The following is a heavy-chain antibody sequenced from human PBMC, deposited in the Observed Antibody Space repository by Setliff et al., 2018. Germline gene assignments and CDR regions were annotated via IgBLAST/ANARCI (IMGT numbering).Heavy chain of an antibody. J-gene: IGHJ3*02. CDR3: ARVRRSGYNYGYSFDI. V-gene: IGHV1-8*01. Sequence: ASVKVSCKASGYTFTSYDINWVRQATGQGLEWMGWMNPNSGNTGYAQKFQGRVTMTRNTSISTAYMELSSLRSEDTAVYYCARVRRSGYNYGYSFDIWGQGTMVTVSS. CDR2: MNPNSGNT. CDR1: GYTFTSYD. D-gene: IGHD3-22*01.